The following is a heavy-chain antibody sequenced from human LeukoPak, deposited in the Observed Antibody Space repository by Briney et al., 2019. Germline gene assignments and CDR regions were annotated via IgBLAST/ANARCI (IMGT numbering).Heavy chain of an antibody. D-gene: IGHD2-21*01. Sequence: SETLSLTCTVSGGSISSSSYYWGWIRQPPGKGLEWIGSIYYSGSTYYNPSLKSRVTISVDTSKNQFSLKLSSVTAADTAVYYCASLILWYPIGPIDAFDIWGQGTMVTVSS. V-gene: IGHV4-39*01. J-gene: IGHJ3*02. CDR1: GGSISSSSYY. CDR2: IYYSGST. CDR3: ASLILWYPIGPIDAFDI.